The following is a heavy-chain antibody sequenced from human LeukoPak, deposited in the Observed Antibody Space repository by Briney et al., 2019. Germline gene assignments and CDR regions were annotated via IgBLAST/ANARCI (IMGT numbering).Heavy chain of an antibody. D-gene: IGHD1-26*01. CDR1: GFSFSTIY. CDR2: INVDGTAE. V-gene: IGHV3-7*03. CDR3: ARDPYRFAFDI. Sequence: GGSLRLSCAASGFSFSTIYMSWVRQTPGQGLEWAANINVDGTAEYYVDSVKGRFTISRDNAKNSLYLQMNSLRAEDTAVYYCARDPYRFAFDIWGQGAVVLVSS. J-gene: IGHJ3*02.